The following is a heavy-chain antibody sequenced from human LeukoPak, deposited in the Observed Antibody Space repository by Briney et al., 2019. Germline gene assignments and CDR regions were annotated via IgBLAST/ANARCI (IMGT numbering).Heavy chain of an antibody. CDR1: GGSISSYY. D-gene: IGHD5-18*01. CDR3: ARSPQRGYIYGYLKHFDY. Sequence: SETLSLTCTVSGGSISSYYWSWIRQPPGKGLEWIGYIYYSGSTNYNPSLKSRVTISVDTSKNQFSLKLSSVTAADTAVYYCARSPQRGYIYGYLKHFDYWGQGTLVTVSS. V-gene: IGHV4-59*08. J-gene: IGHJ4*02. CDR2: IYYSGST.